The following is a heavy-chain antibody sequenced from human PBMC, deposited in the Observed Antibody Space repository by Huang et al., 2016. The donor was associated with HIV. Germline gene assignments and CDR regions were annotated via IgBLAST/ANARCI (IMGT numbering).Heavy chain of an antibody. CDR1: GVSIRNSLYY. V-gene: IGHV4-39*01. J-gene: IGHJ6*02. D-gene: IGHD2-21*02. CDR3: SRQDEKGYCAGDCSNHYYFGLDV. CDR2: IYYSGST. Sequence: QLQLQESGPGLVKPSETLSLTCTVSGVSIRNSLYYWGWIRQTPGKGLEYIGSIYYSGSTYYNPALKSRMTMSIDSSKNQFSLKRNSVTAADTAVYYCSRQDEKGYCAGDCSNHYYFGLDVWGHGTTVTVS.